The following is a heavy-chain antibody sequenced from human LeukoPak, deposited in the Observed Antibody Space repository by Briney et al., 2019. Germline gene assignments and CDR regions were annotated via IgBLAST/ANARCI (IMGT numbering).Heavy chain of an antibody. CDR3: ARVGQLLSGWFDP. CDR2: IYSGGST. V-gene: IGHV3-53*01. CDR1: GFTVSSNY. D-gene: IGHD2-2*01. J-gene: IGHJ5*02. Sequence: GGSLRLSCAASGFTVSSNYMSWVRQAPGKGLEWVSVIYSGGSTYYADSVKGRFTISRDNSKNTLYLQMNSLRAEDTAVYYCARVGQLLSGWFDPWGQGTLVTVSS.